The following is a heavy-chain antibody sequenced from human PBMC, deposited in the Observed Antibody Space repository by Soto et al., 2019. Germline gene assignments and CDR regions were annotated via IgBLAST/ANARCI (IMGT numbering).Heavy chain of an antibody. CDR3: ARGDSTDCSNGVCSFFYNHDMDV. V-gene: IGHV1-2*04. Sequence: ASVKVSCKASGYSFTDYHIHWVRQAPGQGLEWLGRINPKSGGTSTAQKLQGWVTMTTATSISTASMELTRLTSDDTAIYYCARGDSTDCSNGVCSFFYNHDMDVWGQGTTVTVS. CDR2: INPKSGGT. J-gene: IGHJ6*02. D-gene: IGHD2-8*01. CDR1: GYSFTDYH.